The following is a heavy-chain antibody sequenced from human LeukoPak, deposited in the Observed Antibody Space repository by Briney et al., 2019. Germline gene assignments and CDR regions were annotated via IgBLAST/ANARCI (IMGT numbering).Heavy chain of an antibody. CDR2: IIPIFGTA. CDR1: GGTXSSYA. V-gene: IGHV1-69*13. J-gene: IGHJ4*02. D-gene: IGHD1-26*01. Sequence: SVKVSCKASGGTXSSYAISWVRQAPGQGLEWMGGIIPIFGTANYAQKFQGRVTITADESTSTAYMELSSLRSEDTAVYYCARGGSYFPALFDYWGQGTLVTVSS. CDR3: ARGGSYFPALFDY.